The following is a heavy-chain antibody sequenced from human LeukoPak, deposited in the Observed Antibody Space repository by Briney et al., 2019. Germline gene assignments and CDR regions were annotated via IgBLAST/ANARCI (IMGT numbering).Heavy chain of an antibody. CDR3: AKGPGAAVGKRYIQH. CDR1: GFTFDDYA. D-gene: IGHD6-13*01. J-gene: IGHJ1*01. Sequence: GGSLRLSCAASGFTFDDYAMHWVRQAPGKGLEWVSLISWDGGSTYYADSVKGRFTISRDNSKNSLYLQMNSLRAEDTALYNCAKGPGAAVGKRYIQHWGQGTLVTVSS. CDR2: ISWDGGST. V-gene: IGHV3-43D*03.